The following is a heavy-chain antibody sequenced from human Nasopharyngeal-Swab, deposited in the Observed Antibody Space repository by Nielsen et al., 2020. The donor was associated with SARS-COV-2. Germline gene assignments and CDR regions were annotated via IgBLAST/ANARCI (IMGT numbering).Heavy chain of an antibody. Sequence: SETLSLTCTVSGGSVSSGSYYWSWIRQPPGKGLEWIGYIYYSGSTNYNPSLKSRVTISVDTSKNQFSLKLSSVTAADTAVYYCARVSGDGYKTTSYWYFDLWGRGTLVTVSS. J-gene: IGHJ2*01. CDR2: IYYSGST. CDR3: ARVSGDGYKTTSYWYFDL. V-gene: IGHV4-61*01. CDR1: GGSVSSGSYY. D-gene: IGHD5-24*01.